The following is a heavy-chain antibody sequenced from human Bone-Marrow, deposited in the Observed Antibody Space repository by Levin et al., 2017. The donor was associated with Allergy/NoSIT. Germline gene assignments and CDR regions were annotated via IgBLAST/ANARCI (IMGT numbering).Heavy chain of an antibody. CDR3: ARVGKRDYTNYGMDV. D-gene: IGHD3-3*01. CDR2: TSSSGSAI. CDR1: GFTFSDYY. J-gene: IGHJ6*02. Sequence: GGSLRLSCAASGFTFSDYYMSWIRQAPGKGLEWVSYTSSSGSAIYFADSVQGRFTMSRDNDKNSLSLQMNRLRAEDTAVYYCARVGKRDYTNYGMDVWGQGTTVTVSS. V-gene: IGHV3-11*01.